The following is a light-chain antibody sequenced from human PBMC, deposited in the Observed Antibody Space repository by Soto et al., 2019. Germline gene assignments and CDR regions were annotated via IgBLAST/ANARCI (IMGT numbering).Light chain of an antibody. J-gene: IGLJ3*02. V-gene: IGLV2-11*01. CDR3: CSYAGNYIWL. CDR2: DVI. Sequence: QSSLTQPRSVSGSPGQSVTISCTGTSSDVGAYKYVSWYQQHPGKAPRLIIYDVIERPSGVPDRFSGSKSGNTASLTISGLQGEDEADYYCCSYAGNYIWLFGGGTKVTVL. CDR1: SSDVGAYKY.